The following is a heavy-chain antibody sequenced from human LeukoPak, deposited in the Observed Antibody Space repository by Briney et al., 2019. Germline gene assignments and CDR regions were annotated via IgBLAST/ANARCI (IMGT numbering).Heavy chain of an antibody. CDR1: GYTFTSYY. CDR2: INPSGGST. CDR3: ARDHEVVPAAMDWFDP. V-gene: IGHV1-46*01. D-gene: IGHD2-2*01. Sequence: ASVKVSCKASGYTFTSYYMHWVRQAPGQGLEWMGIINPSGGSTSYAQKFQGRVTMTRDTSTSTVCMELSSLRPEDTAVYYCARDHEVVPAAMDWFDPWGQGTLVTVSS. J-gene: IGHJ5*02.